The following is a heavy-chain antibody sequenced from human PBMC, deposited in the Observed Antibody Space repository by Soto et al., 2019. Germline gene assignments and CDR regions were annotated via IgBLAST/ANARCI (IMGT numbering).Heavy chain of an antibody. CDR3: ARDRYYYDSSGSASWFDP. J-gene: IGHJ5*02. CDR1: GGTFSSYA. V-gene: IGHV1-69*13. Sequence: SVKVSCKASGGTFSSYAISWVRQAPGQGLEWMGGIIPILGTANYAQKFQGRVTITADESTSTAYMELSSLRSEDTAVYYCARDRYYYDSSGSASWFDPWGQGTLVTVSS. CDR2: IIPILGTA. D-gene: IGHD3-22*01.